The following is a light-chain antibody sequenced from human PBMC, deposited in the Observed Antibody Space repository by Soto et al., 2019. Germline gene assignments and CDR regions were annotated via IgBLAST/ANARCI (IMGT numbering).Light chain of an antibody. Sequence: EVVMTQSPATLSVSPGERATLSCRASQSVSSNLAWYQQKSGQAPRLLIYDASTRATGIPARFSGSGSGTEFTLTINSLQSEDSATYFCHQYNNWPPKYTFGQGTKLEIK. CDR3: HQYNNWPPKYT. V-gene: IGKV3-15*01. CDR2: DAS. J-gene: IGKJ2*01. CDR1: QSVSSN.